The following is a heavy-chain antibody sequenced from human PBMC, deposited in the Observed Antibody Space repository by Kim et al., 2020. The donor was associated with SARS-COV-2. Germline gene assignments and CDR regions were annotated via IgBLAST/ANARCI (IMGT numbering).Heavy chain of an antibody. J-gene: IGHJ4*02. Sequence: GGSLRLSCAASGFTFSSYGMHWVRQAPGKGLEWVAVISYDGSNKYYADSVKGRFTISRDNSKNTLYLQMNSLRAEDTAVYYCAKDYCSSTSCYSETDYWGQGTLVTVSS. CDR1: GFTFSSYG. CDR2: ISYDGSNK. V-gene: IGHV3-30*18. D-gene: IGHD2-2*01. CDR3: AKDYCSSTSCYSETDY.